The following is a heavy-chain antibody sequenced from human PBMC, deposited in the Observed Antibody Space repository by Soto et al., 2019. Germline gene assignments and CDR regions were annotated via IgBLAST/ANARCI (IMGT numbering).Heavy chain of an antibody. CDR1: GGSISSGGYY. V-gene: IGHV4-31*03. CDR2: IYYSGST. Sequence: SETLSLTCTVSGGSISSGGYYWSWIRQHPGKGLEWIGYIYYSGSTYYNPSLKSRVTISVDTSKNQFSLKLSSVTAADTAVYYCARDLMATTYYYYYGMDVWGQGTTVTVSS. CDR3: ARDLMATTYYYYYGMDV. J-gene: IGHJ6*02. D-gene: IGHD5-12*01.